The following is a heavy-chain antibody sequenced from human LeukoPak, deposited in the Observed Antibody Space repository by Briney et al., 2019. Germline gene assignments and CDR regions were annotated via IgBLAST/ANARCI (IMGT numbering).Heavy chain of an antibody. D-gene: IGHD1-1*01. J-gene: IGHJ4*02. CDR1: GFSFSDCG. Sequence: GRSVRLSCAASGFSFSDCGLHWVRQAPGKGLEWVALIWYDGSKTYYGDCVKGRFTISRDNSKNTLYLQMTTLRAEDTAVYCCARGRGLNGPLSYVDYWGQGTLVTVSS. V-gene: IGHV3-33*01. CDR3: ARGRGLNGPLSYVDY. CDR2: IWYDGSKT.